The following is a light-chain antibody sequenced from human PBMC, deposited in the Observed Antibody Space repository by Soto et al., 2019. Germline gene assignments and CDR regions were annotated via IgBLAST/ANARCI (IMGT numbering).Light chain of an antibody. Sequence: QSLLAQPPSVSSAPGPRVTISCSGSSSNIGGNSVSWYQQLPGTAPKLLIYDDDKRPSGIPDRFSGSKSGTSATLGITGFQTGDEADHYCGSWDSSLSAYVFGTGTKVTVL. J-gene: IGLJ1*01. CDR2: DDD. CDR3: GSWDSSLSAYV. V-gene: IGLV1-51*01. CDR1: SSNIGGNS.